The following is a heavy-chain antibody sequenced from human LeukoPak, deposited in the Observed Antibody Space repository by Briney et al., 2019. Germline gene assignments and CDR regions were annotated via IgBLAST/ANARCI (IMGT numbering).Heavy chain of an antibody. CDR3: ARGPSYGDYVRYFDY. D-gene: IGHD4-17*01. CDR2: INHSGST. J-gene: IGHJ4*02. V-gene: IGHV4-34*01. CDR1: GGSLSGYY. Sequence: SETLSLTCAVYGGSLSGYYWSWIRQPPGKGLEWIGEINHSGSTNYNPSLKSRVTISVDTSKNQFSLKLSSVTAADTAVYYCARGPSYGDYVRYFDYWGQGTLVTVSS.